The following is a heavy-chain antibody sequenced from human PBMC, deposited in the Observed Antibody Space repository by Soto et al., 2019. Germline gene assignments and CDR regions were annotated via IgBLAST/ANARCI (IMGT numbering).Heavy chain of an antibody. CDR3: ARHVQVTTFLDAFAI. V-gene: IGHV5-51*01. D-gene: IGHD4-17*01. CDR1: GYTFTKYW. CDR2: IYPDDSDT. J-gene: IGHJ3*02. Sequence: PGESLKICCQASGYTFTKYWVGWVRQMPGKGLDWMGIIYPDDSDTRYSPSFQGHVTISADKSISTAYLQWSSLKASDTAMYYCARHVQVTTFLDAFAIWGQGTMVTGSS.